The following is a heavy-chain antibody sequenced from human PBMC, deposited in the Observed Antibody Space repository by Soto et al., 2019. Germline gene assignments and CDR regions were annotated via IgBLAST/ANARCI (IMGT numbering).Heavy chain of an antibody. J-gene: IGHJ4*02. CDR1: GGTFGSYS. CDR2: IIPIVGIA. Sequence: QVQLVQSGAEVKKPGSSVKVSCEVSGGTFGSYSISWVRQAPGQGLEWMGRIIPIVGIAHYAQKFQGRVTITADKSTRTAYMALSSLRSEDTAVYYGARVTVGAGTYYFEYWGQGTLVSVSS. V-gene: IGHV1-69*02. CDR3: ARVTVGAGTYYFEY. D-gene: IGHD1-7*01.